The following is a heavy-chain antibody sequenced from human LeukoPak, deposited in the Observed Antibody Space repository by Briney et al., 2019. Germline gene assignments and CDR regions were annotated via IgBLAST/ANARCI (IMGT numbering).Heavy chain of an antibody. Sequence: PSQTLSLTCTVSGGSISSGGYYWSWIRQHPGTGLEWIGYIYYSGSTYYNPSLKSRVTISVDTSKNQFSLKLSSVTAADTAVYYCARDPRGYCGGGCYPNWFDPWGQGTLVTVSS. D-gene: IGHD2-21*02. V-gene: IGHV4-31*03. J-gene: IGHJ5*02. CDR1: GGSISSGGYY. CDR3: ARDPRGYCGGGCYPNWFDP. CDR2: IYYSGST.